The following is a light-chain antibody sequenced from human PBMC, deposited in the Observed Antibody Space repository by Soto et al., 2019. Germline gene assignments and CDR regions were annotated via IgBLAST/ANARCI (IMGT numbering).Light chain of an antibody. CDR3: QTWGTGIHV. J-gene: IGLJ1*01. CDR1: SGHSSYA. V-gene: IGLV4-69*01. CDR2: LNSDGSH. Sequence: QAVLTQSPSASASLGASVKLTCTLSSGHSSYAIAWHQQQPEQGPRYLMKLNSDGSHSKGDGIPDRFSGSSSGAERYLIISSHQSEDEADYYCQTWGTGIHVFGTGTKVTVL.